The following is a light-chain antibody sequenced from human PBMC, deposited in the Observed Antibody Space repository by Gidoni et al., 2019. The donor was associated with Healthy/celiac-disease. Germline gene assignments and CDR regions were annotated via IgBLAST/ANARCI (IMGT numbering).Light chain of an antibody. CDR1: SSDDGRYNL. Sequence: QSALTQPASVSGSPGQSITLSCTGTSSDDGRYNLVSWYQQHPGKAHKLMIYEGSKRPSWFSNRFSGSKSGNTASLTISGLQAEDESDYYCCSYAGSRTWVFGGGTKLTVL. V-gene: IGLV2-23*01. CDR3: CSYAGSRTWV. J-gene: IGLJ3*02. CDR2: EGS.